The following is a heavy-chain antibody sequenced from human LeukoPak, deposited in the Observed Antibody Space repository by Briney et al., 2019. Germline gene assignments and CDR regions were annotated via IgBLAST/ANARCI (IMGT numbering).Heavy chain of an antibody. V-gene: IGHV1-24*01. Sequence: ASVKVSCKVSGYTLTELSMHWVRQAPGKGLEWMGGFDPEDGETIYAQKFQGRVTMTEDTSTDTAYMELSSLRSEDTAVYYCAKIGDSYGQYYFDYWGQGTLVTVSS. CDR3: AKIGDSYGQYYFDY. J-gene: IGHJ4*02. CDR1: GYTLTELS. CDR2: FDPEDGET. D-gene: IGHD5-18*01.